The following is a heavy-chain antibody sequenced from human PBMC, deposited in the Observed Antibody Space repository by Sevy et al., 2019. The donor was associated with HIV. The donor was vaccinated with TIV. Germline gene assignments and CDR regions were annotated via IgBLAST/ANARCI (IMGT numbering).Heavy chain of an antibody. CDR1: GGSFSGYY. CDR2: INHSGST. D-gene: IGHD2-2*01. V-gene: IGHV4-34*01. Sequence: SETLSLTCAVYGGSFSGYYWSWIRQPPGKGLEWIGEINHSGSTNYNPSLKSRVTISVDTSKNQFSLKLSSMTAADTAVYYCARGGLGYCSSTSCYAIYYYYGMDVWGQGTTVTVSS. CDR3: ARGGLGYCSSTSCYAIYYYYGMDV. J-gene: IGHJ6*02.